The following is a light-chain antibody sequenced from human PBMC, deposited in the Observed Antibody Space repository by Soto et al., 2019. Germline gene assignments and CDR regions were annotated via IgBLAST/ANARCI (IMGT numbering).Light chain of an antibody. Sequence: IQMTQSPSSLSASVGDRVTFICRASQDIRSELSWVQQKPARPPKLLIYGASILQSGVPSRFSGSGSGTDFNLTINSLQSEDFATYYCLQDNNYPRTFGPGTKVEVK. J-gene: IGKJ3*01. CDR2: GAS. CDR1: QDIRSE. V-gene: IGKV1-6*01. CDR3: LQDNNYPRT.